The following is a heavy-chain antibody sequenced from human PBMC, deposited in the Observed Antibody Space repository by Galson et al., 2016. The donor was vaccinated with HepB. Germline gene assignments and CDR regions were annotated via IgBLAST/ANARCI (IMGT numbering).Heavy chain of an antibody. V-gene: IGHV3-23*01. CDR1: GFTFSSYA. J-gene: IGHJ4*02. CDR2: ISRSGDAT. CDR3: AKIGQRTPHPDY. Sequence: SLRLSCAASGFTFSSYAMDWVRQAPRKGLEWVSAISRSGDATYYADSVKGRFTIFRDNSKDTLYLQMNSLRAEDTAVYYCAKIGQRTPHPDYWGQGTLVTVSS.